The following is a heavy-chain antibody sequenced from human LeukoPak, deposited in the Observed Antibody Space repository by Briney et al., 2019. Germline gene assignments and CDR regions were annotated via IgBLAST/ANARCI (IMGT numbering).Heavy chain of an antibody. J-gene: IGHJ4*02. D-gene: IGHD6-19*01. CDR3: TRGAGTGWRFDS. CDR1: GFTFSRYG. V-gene: IGHV3-30*02. CDR2: IRYDGSNE. Sequence: GGSLRLSCAASGFTFSRYGMHWLRQAPGKGLEWLAFIRYDGSNEYYADSVNGRFTISRDNSKNTLYLQMNSLRAEDTAVYYCTRGAGTGWRFDSWGQGTLLTVSS.